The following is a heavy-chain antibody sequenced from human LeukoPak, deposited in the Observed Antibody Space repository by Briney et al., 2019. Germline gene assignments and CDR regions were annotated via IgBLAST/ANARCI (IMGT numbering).Heavy chain of an antibody. J-gene: IGHJ5*02. CDR1: GFTFSSFT. V-gene: IGHV3-21*01. CDR3: ARGDCITSRCYLPNWFDP. CDR2: ISSGSNYI. Sequence: PGGSLRLSCAASGFTFSSFTMTWVRQAPGKGLEWVSSISSGSNYIYDADAVKGRFTISRDSAKNSLYLQMDSLRAEDTAVYYCARGDCITSRCYLPNWFDPWGQGTLVTVSS. D-gene: IGHD2-2*01.